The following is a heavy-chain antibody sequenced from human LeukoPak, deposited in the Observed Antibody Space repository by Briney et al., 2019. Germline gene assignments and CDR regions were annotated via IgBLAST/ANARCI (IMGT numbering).Heavy chain of an antibody. Sequence: GGSLRLSCAASGFTFSSYGMHWVRQAPGKGLEWVSYISSSGSTIYYADSVKGRFTISRDNAKNSLYLQMNSLRAEDTAVYYCARDPIAVAGPNWFDPWGQGTLVTVSS. V-gene: IGHV3-48*04. CDR2: ISSSGSTI. CDR1: GFTFSSYG. J-gene: IGHJ5*02. CDR3: ARDPIAVAGPNWFDP. D-gene: IGHD6-19*01.